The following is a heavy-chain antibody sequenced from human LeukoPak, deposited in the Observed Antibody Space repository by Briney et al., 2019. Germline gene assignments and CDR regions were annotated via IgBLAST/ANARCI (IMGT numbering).Heavy chain of an antibody. CDR1: GYTFSSYT. J-gene: IGHJ4*02. D-gene: IGHD4-23*01. CDR3: ARSFYGGPTSKYYFDY. V-gene: IGHV1-3*01. Sequence: ASVKVSCKASGYTFSSYTIHWVRQAPGQRPEWMGWINAGNGKSKFSQKFQGRVIITRDTSASTAYMELSSLRSEDTAVYYCARSFYGGPTSKYYFDYWGQGTLVTVSS. CDR2: INAGNGKS.